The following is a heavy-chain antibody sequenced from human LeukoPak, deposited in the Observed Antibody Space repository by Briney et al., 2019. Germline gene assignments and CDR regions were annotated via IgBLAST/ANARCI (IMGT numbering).Heavy chain of an antibody. V-gene: IGHV4-59*01. Sequence: SETLSLTCTVSGGSISSYYWSWIRQPPGKGLEWIGYIYYSGSTNYNPSLKSRVTISVDTSKNQFSLKLSSVTAADTAVYYCARTHDGPRYYDSSGAHWYFDLWGRGTLVTVSS. J-gene: IGHJ2*01. D-gene: IGHD3-22*01. CDR3: ARTHDGPRYYDSSGAHWYFDL. CDR2: IYYSGST. CDR1: GGSISSYY.